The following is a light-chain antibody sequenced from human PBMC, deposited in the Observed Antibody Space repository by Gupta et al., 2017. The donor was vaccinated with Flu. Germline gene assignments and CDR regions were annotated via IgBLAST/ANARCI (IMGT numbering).Light chain of an antibody. CDR1: SSNIGSNT. V-gene: IGLV1-44*01. Sequence: QSVLTQPPSASGTPGQRVTISWSGSSSNIGSNTVNWYQHLPGTAPKLLIYSNTPRPSGFPDRFSGSKSGTSASLAISGLQSEDEADYYCAACDDSLNGYVFGTGTKVTVL. CDR3: AACDDSLNGYV. J-gene: IGLJ1*01. CDR2: SNT.